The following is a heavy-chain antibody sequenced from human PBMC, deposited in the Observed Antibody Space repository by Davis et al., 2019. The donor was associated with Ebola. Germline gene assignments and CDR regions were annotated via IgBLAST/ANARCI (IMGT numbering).Heavy chain of an antibody. J-gene: IGHJ5*02. V-gene: IGHV3-53*05. CDR2: IYSGGST. CDR3: ARDFHDFWSGYANWFDP. Sequence: GESLKISCAASGFTVSSNYMSWVRQAPGKGLEWVSVIYSGGSTYYADSVKGRFTISRDNSKNTLYLQMNSLRAEDTAVYYCARDFHDFWSGYANWFDPWGQGTLVTVSS. CDR1: GFTVSSNY. D-gene: IGHD3-3*01.